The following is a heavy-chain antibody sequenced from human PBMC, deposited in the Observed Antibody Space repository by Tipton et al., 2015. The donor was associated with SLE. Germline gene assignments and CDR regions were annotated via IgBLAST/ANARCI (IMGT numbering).Heavy chain of an antibody. J-gene: IGHJ6*02. CDR1: GGSISSYY. Sequence: TLSLTCTVSGGSISSYYWSWIRQPPGKGLEWIGYIYYSGSTNYNPSLKSRVTISVDTSKNQFSLKLSSVTAADTAVYYCARATLWFGEYYGMDVWGQGTTVTVSS. V-gene: IGHV4-59*01. CDR3: ARATLWFGEYYGMDV. D-gene: IGHD3-10*01. CDR2: IYYSGST.